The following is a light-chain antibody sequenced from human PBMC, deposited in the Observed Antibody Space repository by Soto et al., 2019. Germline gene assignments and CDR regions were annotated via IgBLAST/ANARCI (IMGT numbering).Light chain of an antibody. J-gene: IGLJ1*01. CDR2: ANS. Sequence: QSVLTQPPSVSGAPGQWVTISCTGSSSNIGAGYDVSWYQQLPGTSPKLLIYANSNPPSGVPDRFSGSKSGTSASLAITGRQAEDEADYYCQSYDSSLSGYVFGTGTKVTVL. CDR3: QSYDSSLSGYV. V-gene: IGLV1-40*01. CDR1: SSNIGAGYD.